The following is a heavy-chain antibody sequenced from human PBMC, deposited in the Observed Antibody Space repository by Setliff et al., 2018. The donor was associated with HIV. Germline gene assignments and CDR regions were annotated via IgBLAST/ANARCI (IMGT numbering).Heavy chain of an antibody. Sequence: GGSLRLSCAASGLTFSSYAMSWVRQAPGKGLEWVSGISGRSENTFYADSVKGRFTISRDNSLNTVYLQMNILRAEDTAVYYCAKVEIASRPRGFDYWGQGTLVTVSS. CDR3: AKVEIASRPRGFDY. V-gene: IGHV3-23*01. J-gene: IGHJ4*02. D-gene: IGHD6-6*01. CDR2: ISGRSENT. CDR1: GLTFSSYA.